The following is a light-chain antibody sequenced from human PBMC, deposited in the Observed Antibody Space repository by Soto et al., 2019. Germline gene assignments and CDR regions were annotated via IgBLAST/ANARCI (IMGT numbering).Light chain of an antibody. CDR2: ATS. CDR3: QQYCSSPMYT. Sequence: EIVLTQSPGTLSLSPGERATLSCRASQSVSSSYLAWYQHKPGQAPRLLIYATSSRATGIPDRFSGSGSGTDFTRTISRLEPEDFAVYYCQQYCSSPMYTFGQGTKLESK. CDR1: QSVSSSY. V-gene: IGKV3-20*01. J-gene: IGKJ2*01.